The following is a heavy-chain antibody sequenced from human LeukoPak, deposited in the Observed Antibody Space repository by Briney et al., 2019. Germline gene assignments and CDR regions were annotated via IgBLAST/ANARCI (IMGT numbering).Heavy chain of an antibody. J-gene: IGHJ4*02. D-gene: IGHD7-27*01. CDR2: ISGSSGHT. CDR3: ARDPSKLGFDY. CDR1: GLTFSSYA. Sequence: GGSLRLSCAASGLTFSSYAMSWVRQAPGKGLEWVSAISGSSGHTYYADSVKGRFTISRDNSKNTLYLQMNSLRAEDTAVYYCARDPSKLGFDYWGQGTLVTVSS. V-gene: IGHV3-23*01.